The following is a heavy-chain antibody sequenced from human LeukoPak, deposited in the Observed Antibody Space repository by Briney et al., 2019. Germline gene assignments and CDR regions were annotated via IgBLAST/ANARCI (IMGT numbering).Heavy chain of an antibody. Sequence: GGSLRLSCAASGFTFSSYSMNWVRQAPGKGLEWVSSISSSSSYIYYADSVKGRFTISRDNAKNSLYLQMNSQRAEDTAVYYCARDSRTKRRYFDYWGQGTLVTVSS. J-gene: IGHJ4*02. CDR2: ISSSSSYI. CDR1: GFTFSSYS. CDR3: ARDSRTKRRYFDY. D-gene: IGHD1-1*01. V-gene: IGHV3-21*01.